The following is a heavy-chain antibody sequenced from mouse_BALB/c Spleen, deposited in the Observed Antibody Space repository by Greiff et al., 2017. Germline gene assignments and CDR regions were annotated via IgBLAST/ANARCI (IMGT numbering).Heavy chain of an antibody. V-gene: IGHV5-4*02. CDR2: ISDGGSYT. CDR3: ARVVIYYYGSSYAMDY. J-gene: IGHJ4*01. CDR1: GFTFSDYY. Sequence: EVQLVESGGGLVKPGGSLKLSCAASGFTFSDYYMYWVRQTPEKRLEWVATISDGGSYTYYPDSVKGRFTISRDNAKNNLYLQMSSLKSEDTAMYYCARVVIYYYGSSYAMDYWGQGTSVTVSS. D-gene: IGHD1-1*01.